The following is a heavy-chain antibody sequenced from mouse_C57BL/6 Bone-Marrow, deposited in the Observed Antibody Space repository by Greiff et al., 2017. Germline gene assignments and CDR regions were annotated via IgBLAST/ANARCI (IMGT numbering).Heavy chain of an antibody. CDR1: GFSFNTYA. CDR2: IRSKSNNYAT. D-gene: IGHD2-4*01. Sequence: EVLLVESGGGLVQPKGSLKLSCAASGFSFNTYAMNWVRQAPGKGLEWVARIRSKSNNYATYYADSVKDRFTISRDDSESMLYLQMNNLKTEDTAMYYCVRRVGDYEGFAYWGQGTLVTVSA. J-gene: IGHJ3*01. V-gene: IGHV10-1*01. CDR3: VRRVGDYEGFAY.